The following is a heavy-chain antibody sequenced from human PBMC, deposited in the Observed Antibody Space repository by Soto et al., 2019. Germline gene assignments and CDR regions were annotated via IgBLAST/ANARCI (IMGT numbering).Heavy chain of an antibody. CDR2: IDPSDSYT. CDR3: ARHSKYYYDSSGYPDYYYGMDV. CDR1: GYSFTSYW. Sequence: PGESLKISCKGSGYSFTSYWISGVRQMPGKGLEWMGRIDPSDSYTNYSPSFQGHVTISADKSISTAYLQWSSLKASDTAMYYCARHSKYYYDSSGYPDYYYGMDVWGQGTTVTVSS. J-gene: IGHJ6*02. D-gene: IGHD3-22*01. V-gene: IGHV5-10-1*01.